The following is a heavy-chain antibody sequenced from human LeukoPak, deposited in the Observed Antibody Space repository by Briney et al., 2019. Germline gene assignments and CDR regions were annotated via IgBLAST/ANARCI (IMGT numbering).Heavy chain of an antibody. V-gene: IGHV3-53*01. CDR3: ARVKAAKVNAFDI. D-gene: IGHD2-15*01. CDR2: IYSGGST. CDR1: GFTFSSYG. J-gene: IGHJ3*02. Sequence: GGSLRLSCAASGFTFSSYGMHWVRQAPGKGLEWVSVIYSGGSTYYADSVKGRFTISRDNSKNTLYLQMNSLRAEDTAVYYCARVKAAKVNAFDIWGQGTMVTVSS.